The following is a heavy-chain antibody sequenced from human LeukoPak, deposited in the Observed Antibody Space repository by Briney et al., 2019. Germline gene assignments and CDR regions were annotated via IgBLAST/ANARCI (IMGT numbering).Heavy chain of an antibody. CDR2: IYYSGST. V-gene: IGHV4-39*01. D-gene: IGHD2-2*01. CDR3: AVEYQLPGQYYYYYYGMDV. J-gene: IGHJ6*02. CDR1: GGSISSSSYY. Sequence: KFSETLSLTCTVSGGSISSSSYYWGWIRQPPGKGLEWIGSIYYSGSTYYNPSLKSRVTISVDTSKNQFSLKLSSVTAADTAVYYCAVEYQLPGQYYYYYYGMDVWGQGTTVTVSS.